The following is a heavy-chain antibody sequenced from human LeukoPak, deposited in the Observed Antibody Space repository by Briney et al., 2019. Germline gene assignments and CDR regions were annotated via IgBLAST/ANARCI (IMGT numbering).Heavy chain of an antibody. CDR1: GGSISSSSYY. J-gene: IGHJ3*02. Sequence: KPSQTLSLTCTVSGGSISSSSYYWGWIRQPPGKGLEWIGSIYYSGSTYYNPSLKSRVTISIDTSKNQFSLKLSSVTAADTAVYYCARDPRRFGELPPGAFDIWGQGTMVTVSS. D-gene: IGHD3-10*01. CDR3: ARDPRRFGELPPGAFDI. CDR2: IYYSGST. V-gene: IGHV4-39*07.